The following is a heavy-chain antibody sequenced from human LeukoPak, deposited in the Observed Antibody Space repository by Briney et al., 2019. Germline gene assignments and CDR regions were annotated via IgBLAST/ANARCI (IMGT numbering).Heavy chain of an antibody. D-gene: IGHD2-15*01. CDR3: ARELEENIVVVVAASSFDY. CDR1: GFTFSSYW. CDR2: IKQDGSEK. Sequence: PGGSLRLSCAASGFTFSSYWMSWVRQAPGKGLEWVANIKQDGSEKYYVDSVKGRFTISRDNAKNSLYLQMNSLRAEDTAVYYCARELEENIVVVVAASSFDYWGQGTLVTVSS. J-gene: IGHJ4*02. V-gene: IGHV3-7*01.